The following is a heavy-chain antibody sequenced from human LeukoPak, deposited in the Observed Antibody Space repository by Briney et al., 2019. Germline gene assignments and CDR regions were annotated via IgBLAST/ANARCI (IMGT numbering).Heavy chain of an antibody. D-gene: IGHD1-14*01. CDR2: TSYSGNT. CDR1: GGSISSFY. J-gene: IGHJ5*02. CDR3: TRAPRKAWFDP. Sequence: SETLSLTCSVSGGSISSFYCSWIWQPPGKGLEWIGYTSYSGNTNYNPSLKSRVTMSVDTSRKQFSLRLTSVTAADTAVYYCTRAPRKAWFDPWGQGTLVTVSS. V-gene: IGHV4-59*01.